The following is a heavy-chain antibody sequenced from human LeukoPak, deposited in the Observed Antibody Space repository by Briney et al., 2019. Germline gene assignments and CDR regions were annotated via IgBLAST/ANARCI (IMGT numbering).Heavy chain of an antibody. V-gene: IGHV3-11*04. Sequence: GGSLRLSCAASAFTFSDYYMSWIRQAPGKGLEWVSYISSSGNTIYYADSVKGRFTISRDNAKNSLYLQMNSLRAEDTAVYYCAREAYGDYVNHWGQGTLVTVSS. D-gene: IGHD4-17*01. CDR1: AFTFSDYY. J-gene: IGHJ4*02. CDR3: AREAYGDYVNH. CDR2: ISSSGNTI.